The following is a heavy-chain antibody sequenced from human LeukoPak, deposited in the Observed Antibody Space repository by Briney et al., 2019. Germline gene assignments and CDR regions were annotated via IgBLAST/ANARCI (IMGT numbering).Heavy chain of an antibody. Sequence: SETLSLTCTVSGGSISSGSYYWSWIRQPAGKGLEWIGRIYTSGSTNYNPSLKSRVTISVDTSKNQFSLKLSSVTAADTAVYYCASSVVPAAGTDYWGQGTLVTVSS. CDR2: IYTSGST. J-gene: IGHJ4*02. CDR3: ASSVVPAAGTDY. CDR1: GGSISSGSYY. D-gene: IGHD2-2*01. V-gene: IGHV4-61*02.